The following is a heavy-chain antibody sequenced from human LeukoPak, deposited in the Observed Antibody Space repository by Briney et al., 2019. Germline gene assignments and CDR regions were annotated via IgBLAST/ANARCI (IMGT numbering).Heavy chain of an antibody. CDR2: INHSGST. CDR1: GGSFSGYY. D-gene: IGHD5-18*01. CDR3: ARGRGYSYGYGHTTSLDY. J-gene: IGHJ4*02. Sequence: SETLSLTCAVYGGSFSGYYWSWIRQPPGKGLEWIGEINHSGSTNYNPSLKGRVTISVDTSKNQFSLKLSSVTAADTAVYYCARGRGYSYGYGHTTSLDYWGQGTLVTVSS. V-gene: IGHV4-34*01.